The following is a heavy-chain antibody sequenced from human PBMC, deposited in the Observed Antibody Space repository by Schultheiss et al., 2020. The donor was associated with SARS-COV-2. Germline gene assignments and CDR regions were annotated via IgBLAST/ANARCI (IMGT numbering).Heavy chain of an antibody. CDR3: ARTQGEIDAFDI. V-gene: IGHV4-34*01. CDR2: IYYSGNT. CDR1: GGSFSGYY. D-gene: IGHD3-10*01. Sequence: SETLSLTCAVYGGSFSGYYWSWIRQPPGKGLEWIGSIYYSGNTNYNPSLRSRVSIAVDTSKNQFSLKLSSVTAADTAVYYCARTQGEIDAFDIWGQGTMVTVSS. J-gene: IGHJ3*02.